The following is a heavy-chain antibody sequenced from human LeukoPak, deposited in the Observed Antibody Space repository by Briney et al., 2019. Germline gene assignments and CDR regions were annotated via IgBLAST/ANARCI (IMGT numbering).Heavy chain of an antibody. J-gene: IGHJ4*02. CDR1: GGSFSGYY. CDR3: ARESLGRGWYEAFDY. CDR2: INHSGST. Sequence: NASETLSLTCAVYGGSFSGYYWSWIRQPPGKGLEWIGEINHSGSTNYNPSLKSRVTISEDTSKNQFSLKLSSVTAADTAVYYCARESLGRGWYEAFDYWGQGTLVTVSS. V-gene: IGHV4-34*01. D-gene: IGHD6-19*01.